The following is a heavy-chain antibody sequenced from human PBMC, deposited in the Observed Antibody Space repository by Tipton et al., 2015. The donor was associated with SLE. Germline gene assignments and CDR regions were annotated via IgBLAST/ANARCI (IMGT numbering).Heavy chain of an antibody. Sequence: TLSLTCTVSGGSISSGNYYWSWIRQPAGKGLEWVGHIYTSGSTNYNPSLKSRVTISVDTSKNHFSLKLTSVTAADTAVYYCARRRFQSASDYWGQGTLVSVSS. CDR1: GGSISSGNYY. CDR2: IYTSGST. J-gene: IGHJ4*02. D-gene: IGHD2-21*01. V-gene: IGHV4-61*09. CDR3: ARRRFQSASDY.